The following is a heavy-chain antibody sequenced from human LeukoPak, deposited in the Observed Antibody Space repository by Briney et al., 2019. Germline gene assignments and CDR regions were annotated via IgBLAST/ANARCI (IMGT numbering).Heavy chain of an antibody. J-gene: IGHJ4*02. V-gene: IGHV3-23*01. D-gene: IGHD3-3*01. Sequence: PGGSLRLSCAASGFSFRKSWMSWVRQAPGKGPEWVSGLSGSGGSTFYADSVKGRFTISRDNSKNTLFLQMTSLRADDTAVYYCAKGYDFWSGGVDCWGQGTLVTVSS. CDR3: AKGYDFWSGGVDC. CDR1: GFSFRKSW. CDR2: LSGSGGST.